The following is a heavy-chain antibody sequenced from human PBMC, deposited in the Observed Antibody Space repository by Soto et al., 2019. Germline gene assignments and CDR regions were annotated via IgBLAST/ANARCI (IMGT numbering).Heavy chain of an antibody. Sequence: SETLSLTCTVSGGSISSGGYYWSWIRQHPGKGLEWIGYIYYSGSTYYNPSLKSRVTISVDTSKNQFSLKLSSVTAADTAVYYCARDSLTGYYRGLLDYGMDVWGQGTTVTVSS. J-gene: IGHJ6*02. CDR3: ARDSLTGYYRGLLDYGMDV. D-gene: IGHD3-9*01. CDR1: GGSISSGGYY. V-gene: IGHV4-31*03. CDR2: IYYSGST.